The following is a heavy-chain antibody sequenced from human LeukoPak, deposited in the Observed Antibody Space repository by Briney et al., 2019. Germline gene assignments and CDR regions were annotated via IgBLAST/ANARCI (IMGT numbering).Heavy chain of an antibody. CDR3: ARVPGLDYGNAFDI. CDR1: GFAFSSNG. Sequence: PGRSLRLSCVASGFAFSSNGMHWVRQAPGKGLEWVAVTSNDERSKYYADSVKGRFTISRHNSKNTLYLQMNSLRAEDTAVYYCARVPGLDYGNAFDIWGQGTMVTVSS. CDR2: TSNDERSK. J-gene: IGHJ3*02. V-gene: IGHV3-30*03. D-gene: IGHD4-17*01.